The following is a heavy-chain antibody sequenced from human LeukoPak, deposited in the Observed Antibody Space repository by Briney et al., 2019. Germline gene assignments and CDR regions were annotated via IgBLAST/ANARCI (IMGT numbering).Heavy chain of an antibody. CDR1: GFTFSSYW. V-gene: IGHV3-30-3*01. Sequence: PGGSLRLSCAASGFTFSSYWMHWVRQAPGKGLEWVAVISSDGSNKYYADSVKGRFTISRDNSKNTLYLQMNRLRAEDTAVYYCARMGYSSSGYYYYGMDVWGQGTTVTVSS. CDR2: ISSDGSNK. J-gene: IGHJ6*02. CDR3: ARMGYSSSGYYYYGMDV. D-gene: IGHD6-6*01.